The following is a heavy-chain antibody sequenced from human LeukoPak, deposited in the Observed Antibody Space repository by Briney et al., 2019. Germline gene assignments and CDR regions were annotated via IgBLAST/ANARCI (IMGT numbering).Heavy chain of an antibody. J-gene: IGHJ3*02. Sequence: QTGGSLRLSCAASGFTFSSYSMNWVRQAPGKGLEWVSYISSSSSTIYYADSVKGRFTISRDNAKNSLYLQMNSLRAEDTAVYYCARGGWLQRDAFDIWGQGTMVTVSS. CDR3: ARGGWLQRDAFDI. V-gene: IGHV3-48*04. CDR2: ISSSSSTI. CDR1: GFTFSSYS. D-gene: IGHD5-24*01.